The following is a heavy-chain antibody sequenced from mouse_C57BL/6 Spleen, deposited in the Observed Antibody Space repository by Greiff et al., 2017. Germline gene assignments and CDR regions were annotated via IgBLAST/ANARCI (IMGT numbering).Heavy chain of an antibody. J-gene: IGHJ4*01. CDR3: ARGAITTVVAHYAMDY. CDR2: INPYNGGT. CDR1: GYTFTDYY. D-gene: IGHD1-1*01. V-gene: IGHV1-19*01. Sequence: EVQLQQSGPVLVKPGASVKMSCKASGYTFTDYYMNWVKQSHGKSLEWIGVINPYNGGTSYNQKFKGKATLTVDKSSSTAYMDLNSLTSEDSAVYYCARGAITTVVAHYAMDYWGQGTSVTVSS.